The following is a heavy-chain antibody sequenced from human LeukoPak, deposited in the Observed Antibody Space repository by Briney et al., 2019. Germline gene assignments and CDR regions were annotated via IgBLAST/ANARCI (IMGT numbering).Heavy chain of an antibody. Sequence: GESPKISCKGSGYSFTSYWIGWVRQMPGKGLEWMGIIYPGDSDTRYGPSFQGQVTISADKSISTAYLQWSSLKASDTAMYYCARPRYYYDSSGYYVDAFDIWGQGTMVTVSS. CDR3: ARPRYYYDSSGYYVDAFDI. J-gene: IGHJ3*02. D-gene: IGHD3-22*01. CDR1: GYSFTSYW. V-gene: IGHV5-51*01. CDR2: IYPGDSDT.